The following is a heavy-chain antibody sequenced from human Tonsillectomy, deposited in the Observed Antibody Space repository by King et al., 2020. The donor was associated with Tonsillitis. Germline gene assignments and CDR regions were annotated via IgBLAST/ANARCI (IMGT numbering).Heavy chain of an antibody. Sequence: VQLVESGGGLVQPGGSLRLSCAASGFTFSSYGMNWVRQAPGKGLEWVSAISGSGGKTYHADSVKGRFAISRDNSKNTLYLQMNSLRAEDTAVYYCAKGIVDCSGGRCPRSPYYYAMDVWGQGTTVTVSS. J-gene: IGHJ6*02. V-gene: IGHV3-23*04. CDR1: GFTFSSYG. CDR3: AKGIVDCSGGRCPRSPYYYAMDV. D-gene: IGHD2-15*01. CDR2: ISGSGGKT.